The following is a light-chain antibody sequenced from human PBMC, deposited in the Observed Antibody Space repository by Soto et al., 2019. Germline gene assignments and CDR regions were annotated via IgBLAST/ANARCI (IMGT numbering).Light chain of an antibody. J-gene: IGKJ1*01. CDR2: KAS. V-gene: IGKV1-5*03. Sequence: DIQLTQSPSVLSASVGDTVTITCRASQALSNYLAWYQQKPGKAPKLLIYKASTLKSGVPSRFSGSGSGTEFTLTISSLQPDDFATYYCQQYNHYWTFGQGTKVDIK. CDR1: QALSNY. CDR3: QQYNHYWT.